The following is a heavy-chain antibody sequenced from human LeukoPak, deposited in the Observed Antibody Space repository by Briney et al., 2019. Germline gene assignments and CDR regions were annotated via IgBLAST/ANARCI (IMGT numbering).Heavy chain of an antibody. CDR3: ARDREDGYNLAIGY. CDR2: IYYSGST. CDR1: GGSISSYY. V-gene: IGHV4-39*07. J-gene: IGHJ4*02. D-gene: IGHD5-24*01. Sequence: SETLSLTCTVSGGSISSYYWGWIRQPPGKGLEWIGSIYYSGSTYYNPSLKSRVTISVDTSKNQFSLKLSSVTAADTAVYYCARDREDGYNLAIGYWGQGTLVTVSS.